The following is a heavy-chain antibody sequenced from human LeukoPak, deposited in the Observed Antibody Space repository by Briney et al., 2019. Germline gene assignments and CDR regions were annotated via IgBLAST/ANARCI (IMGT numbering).Heavy chain of an antibody. CDR2: ISGDGGST. V-gene: IGHV3-43*02. J-gene: IGHJ4*02. D-gene: IGHD2-2*01. Sequence: PGGSLRLSCAASGFTFDDYAMHWVRQAPGKGLEWVSLISGDGGSTYYADSVKGRFTISRDNSKNSLYLQMNSLRTEDTALYYCAKEVVPAAVSRAPYFDYWGQGTLVTVSS. CDR1: GFTFDDYA. CDR3: AKEVVPAAVSRAPYFDY.